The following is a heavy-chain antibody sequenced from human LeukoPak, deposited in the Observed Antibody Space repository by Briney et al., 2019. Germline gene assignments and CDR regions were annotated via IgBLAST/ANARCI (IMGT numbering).Heavy chain of an antibody. D-gene: IGHD2-15*01. CDR2: IYHSGST. J-gene: IGHJ4*02. CDR1: GGSISSGGYS. Sequence: PSQTLSLTCAVSGGSISSGGYSWSWIRQPPGKGLEWIGYIYHSGSTYYNPSLKSRVTISVDTSKNQFSLKLSSVTAAHTAVYFCARRDIVVVVAFDYWGQGTLVTVSS. CDR3: ARRDIVVVVAFDY. V-gene: IGHV4-30-2*01.